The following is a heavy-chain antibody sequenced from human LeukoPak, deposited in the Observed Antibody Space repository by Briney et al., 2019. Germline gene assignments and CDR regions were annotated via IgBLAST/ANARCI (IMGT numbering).Heavy chain of an antibody. J-gene: IGHJ4*02. CDR3: ASQLGGTTFH. CDR2: VYYNGIT. CDR1: GVSINTYF. Sequence: SETLSLTCTVSGVSINTYFWSWIRQPPGKGLEWIGYVYYNGITNYNPSLKSRVSISLDTSKDQFSLRLNSVTAAETAVYYCASQLGGTTFHWGQGTLVTVSS. V-gene: IGHV4-59*01. D-gene: IGHD1/OR15-1a*01.